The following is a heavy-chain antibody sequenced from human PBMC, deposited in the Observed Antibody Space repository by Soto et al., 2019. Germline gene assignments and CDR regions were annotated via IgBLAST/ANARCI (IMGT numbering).Heavy chain of an antibody. V-gene: IGHV3-30-3*01. CDR3: ARGRGLAARPQHLDY. CDR1: GFMFTGYA. D-gene: IGHD6-6*01. J-gene: IGHJ4*02. Sequence: QVQLVESGGGVVQPGRSLRLSCEASGFMFTGYAMHWVRQAPGKGLEWVVVMSYDGSDKFYRASVKGRFTISRDISKNTLFLEMTSLRPEDTALYFCARGRGLAARPQHLDYWGQGTLVTVSS. CDR2: MSYDGSDK.